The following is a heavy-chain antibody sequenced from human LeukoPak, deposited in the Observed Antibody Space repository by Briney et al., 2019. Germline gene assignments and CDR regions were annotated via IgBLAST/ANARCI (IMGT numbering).Heavy chain of an antibody. Sequence: PGGSLRLSCAASGFTPSSDAMNWVRRAPGKGLEWVSSISGDGRNIQYADSVKGRFTVSRDNSKNTLYLQMNSLRAEDTAVYYCARAPVVGQGGYWGQGTLVTVSS. D-gene: IGHD2-15*01. CDR2: ISGDGRNI. CDR1: GFTPSSDA. V-gene: IGHV3-23*01. CDR3: ARAPVVGQGGY. J-gene: IGHJ4*02.